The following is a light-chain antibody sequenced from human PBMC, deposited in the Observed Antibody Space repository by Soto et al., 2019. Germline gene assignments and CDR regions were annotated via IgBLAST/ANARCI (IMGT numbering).Light chain of an antibody. CDR2: DNN. CDR1: NSDIGDNY. J-gene: IGLJ1*01. Sequence: QSVLTQPPSVSAAPGHKVSISCSGTNSDIGDNYVAWYQQLPGTAPKLLIYDNNKRPSGIPDRFSGSKSGTSATLAITGLQTGDEVENYCGTWDSRLTIYVFLSCTNVTVL. V-gene: IGLV1-51*01. CDR3: GTWDSRLTIYV.